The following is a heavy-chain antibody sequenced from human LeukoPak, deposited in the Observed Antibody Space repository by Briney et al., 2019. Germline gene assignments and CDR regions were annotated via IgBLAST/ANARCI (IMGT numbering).Heavy chain of an antibody. J-gene: IGHJ6*03. Sequence: SVKVSCKASGGTFSSYAISWVRQAPGQRLEWMGRIIPILGIANYAQKFQGRVTITADKSTSTAYMELSSLRSEDTAVYYCARDRRGDDYYYYYMDVWGKGTTVTVSS. CDR1: GGTFSSYA. CDR2: IIPILGIA. D-gene: IGHD2-21*02. CDR3: ARDRRGDDYYYYYMDV. V-gene: IGHV1-69*04.